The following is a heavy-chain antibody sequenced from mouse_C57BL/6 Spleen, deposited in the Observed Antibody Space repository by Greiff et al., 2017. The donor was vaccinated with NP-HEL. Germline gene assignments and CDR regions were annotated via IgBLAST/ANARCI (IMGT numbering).Heavy chain of an antibody. CDR2: IDPSDSYT. CDR3: ARFYGYDEGYYFDY. J-gene: IGHJ2*01. CDR1: GYTFTSYW. V-gene: IGHV1-69*01. Sequence: QVQLQQPGAELVMPGASVKLSCKASGYTFTSYWMHWVKQRPGQGLEWIGEIDPSDSYTNYNQKFKGKSTLTVDKSSSTAYMQLSSLTSEDSAVYYCARFYGYDEGYYFDYWGQGTTLTVSS. D-gene: IGHD2-2*01.